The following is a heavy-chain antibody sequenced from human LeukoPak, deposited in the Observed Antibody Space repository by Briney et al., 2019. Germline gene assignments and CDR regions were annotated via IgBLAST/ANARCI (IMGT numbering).Heavy chain of an antibody. D-gene: IGHD3-9*01. CDR2: IYYSGST. Sequence: SETLSLTCTVSGGSISSYYWSWIRQSPGKGLEWIGNIYYSGSTNYNPSLKSRVTMSVDTSKNQFSLQLTSVTAADAAVYYCARCFNCLGTLVAGVRFDPWGQGTPVTVAT. V-gene: IGHV4-59*01. J-gene: IGHJ5*02. CDR1: GGSISSYY. CDR3: ARCFNCLGTLVAGVRFDP.